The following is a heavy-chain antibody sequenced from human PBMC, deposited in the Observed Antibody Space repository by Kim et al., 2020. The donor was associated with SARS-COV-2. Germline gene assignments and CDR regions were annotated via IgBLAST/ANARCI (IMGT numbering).Heavy chain of an antibody. J-gene: IGHJ4*02. D-gene: IGHD4-17*01. CDR2: T. V-gene: IGHV4-59*09. Sequence: TNDSPSLKSRVTISVDTSKNQFSLKLSSVTAADTAVYYCARGGTYGILDYWGQGTLVTVSS. CDR3: ARGGTYGILDY.